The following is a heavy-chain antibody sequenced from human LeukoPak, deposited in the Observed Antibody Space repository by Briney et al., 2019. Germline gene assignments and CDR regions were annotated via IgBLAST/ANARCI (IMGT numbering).Heavy chain of an antibody. D-gene: IGHD3-3*01. Sequence: ASVKVSCKASGYTFTNYHMNWVRQAPGPGLEWMGIINPCGCCTTYAQNFQGRVTMTRDTSTTTVFMELSSLRSEDTAVYDSARDFDAYDDFWSGHWGQGTMVTVSS. J-gene: IGHJ3*01. CDR1: GYTFTNYH. V-gene: IGHV1-46*01. CDR3: ARDFDAYDDFWSGH. CDR2: INPCGCCT.